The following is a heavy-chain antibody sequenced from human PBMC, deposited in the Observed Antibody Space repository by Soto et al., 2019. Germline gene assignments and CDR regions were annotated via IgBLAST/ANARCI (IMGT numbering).Heavy chain of an antibody. CDR2: ISSNSDTI. J-gene: IGHJ4*02. CDR3: AKEMKREGMTTIHYFDS. Sequence: EVQLVESGGGLVQPGRSLRLSCVASGFTADDYAMHWVRQAPGKGLEWVSGISSNSDTIDYADSVKGRFTISRDNAKNSLFQQMNRRGPDNTAFYYCAKEMKREGMTTIHYFDSWGQGTLVTVSS. V-gene: IGHV3-9*02. D-gene: IGHD4-17*01. CDR1: GFTADDYA.